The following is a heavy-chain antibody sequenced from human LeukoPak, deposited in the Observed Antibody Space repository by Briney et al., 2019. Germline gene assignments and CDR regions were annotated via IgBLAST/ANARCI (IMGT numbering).Heavy chain of an antibody. V-gene: IGHV4-34*01. CDR3: ARHRIAVVVAATLDAFDI. D-gene: IGHD2-15*01. CDR1: GWSFSGYY. J-gene: IGHJ3*02. Sequence: AETLSLPCATYGWSFSGYYWSWIRQPPGKGQEWTGEINHSGSPNYNPSRKSRVTISVDTSKHQFSLKLSSVTAADTAVYYCARHRIAVVVAATLDAFDIWGQGTKVTVSS. CDR2: INHSGSP.